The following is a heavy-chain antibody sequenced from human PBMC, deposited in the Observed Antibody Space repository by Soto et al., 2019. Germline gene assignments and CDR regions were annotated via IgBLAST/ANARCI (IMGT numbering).Heavy chain of an antibody. D-gene: IGHD3-3*01. Sequence: ASVKVSCKASGYTFTSYGISWVRQAPGQRLEWMGWINAGNDNTKYSQKFQGRVTITRDTSASTVYMELSSLSSEDTAVYYCARVGHYYYGMDVWGQGTTVTVSS. CDR3: ARVGHYYYGMDV. V-gene: IGHV1-3*01. CDR1: GYTFTSYG. J-gene: IGHJ6*02. CDR2: INAGNDNT.